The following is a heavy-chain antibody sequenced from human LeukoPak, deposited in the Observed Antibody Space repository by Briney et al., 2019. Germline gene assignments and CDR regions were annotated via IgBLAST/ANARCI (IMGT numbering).Heavy chain of an antibody. V-gene: IGHV3-23*01. Sequence: GGSLRLSCAASGFNFITAAMTWVRQAPGKGLDWVSLIGSSGGNTYYADSVKGRFTISRDNFNHTLSLQMNSLRVEDTAIYYCVKDIQLSTWGLGTMVTVSS. CDR3: VKDIQLST. D-gene: IGHD5-24*01. J-gene: IGHJ3*01. CDR1: GFNFITAA. CDR2: IGSSGGNT.